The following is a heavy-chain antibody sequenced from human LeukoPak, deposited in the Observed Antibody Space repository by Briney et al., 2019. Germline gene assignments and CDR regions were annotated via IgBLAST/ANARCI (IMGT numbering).Heavy chain of an antibody. Sequence: SVTVSCKASGGTFSSYAISWVRQAPGQGLEWMGRIIPILGIANYAQKFQGRVTITADKSTSTAYMELSSLRSEDTAVYYCARTTVTTPNWFDPWGQGTLVTVSS. D-gene: IGHD4-17*01. J-gene: IGHJ5*02. CDR2: IIPILGIA. CDR3: ARTTVTTPNWFDP. V-gene: IGHV1-69*04. CDR1: GGTFSSYA.